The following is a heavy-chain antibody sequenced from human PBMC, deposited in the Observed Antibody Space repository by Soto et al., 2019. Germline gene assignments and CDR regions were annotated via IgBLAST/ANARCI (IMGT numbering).Heavy chain of an antibody. CDR1: GYTFTSYA. D-gene: IGHD3-9*01. CDR2: INAGNGST. Sequence: ASVKVSCKASGYTFTSYAMHWVRQAPGQRLEWMGWINAGNGSTKYSQKFQGRVTITRDTSASTAYMELSSLRSEDTAVYYCARELRYFDWLSPGPNWFDPWGQGTLVTVSS. CDR3: ARELRYFDWLSPGPNWFDP. J-gene: IGHJ5*02. V-gene: IGHV1-3*01.